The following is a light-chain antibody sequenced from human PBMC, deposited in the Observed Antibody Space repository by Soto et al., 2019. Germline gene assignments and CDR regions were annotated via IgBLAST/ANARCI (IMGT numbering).Light chain of an antibody. Sequence: EIVLTQSPGTLSLSPGERATLSCRASQSISNNLAWYQHKPGQAPRLLISDASKRASGVPARFSGSGSGTDFTLTISSLEPEDFAVYYCQQRSQWPPLTVGGGTTVEIK. CDR1: QSISNN. CDR3: QQRSQWPPLT. CDR2: DAS. J-gene: IGKJ4*01. V-gene: IGKV3-11*01.